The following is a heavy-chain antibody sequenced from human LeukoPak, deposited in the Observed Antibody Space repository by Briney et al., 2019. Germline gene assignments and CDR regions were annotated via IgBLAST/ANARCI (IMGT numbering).Heavy chain of an antibody. J-gene: IGHJ4*02. CDR3: ARSRGTPDY. CDR1: SGSFSGYY. D-gene: IGHD2-15*01. Sequence: SSETLSLTCAVYSGSFSGYYCSWIRQPPGKGLEWIGEINHSGSTNYIPSLKSRVTISVDTSKNQFSLKLSSVTAADTAVYYCARSRGTPDYWGQGTLVTVSS. CDR2: INHSGST. V-gene: IGHV4-34*01.